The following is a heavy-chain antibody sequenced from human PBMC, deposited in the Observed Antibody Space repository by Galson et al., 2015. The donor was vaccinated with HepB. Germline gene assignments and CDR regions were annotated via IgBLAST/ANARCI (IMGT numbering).Heavy chain of an antibody. V-gene: IGHV3-23*01. D-gene: IGHD1-1*01. CDR1: GFTFSRLG. Sequence: SLRLSCAASGFTFSRLGMTWVRQAPGKGLECVSAIGVRGTTDYSASVKGRFIISRNNSKNMLYLQMNNLRAEDTAVYYCAKGTTDIDYWGQGTLVTVSS. CDR2: IGVRGTT. J-gene: IGHJ4*02. CDR3: AKGTTDIDY.